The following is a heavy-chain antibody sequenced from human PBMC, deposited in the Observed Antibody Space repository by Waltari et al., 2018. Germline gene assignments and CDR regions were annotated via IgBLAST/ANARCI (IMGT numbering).Heavy chain of an antibody. D-gene: IGHD6-13*01. V-gene: IGHV4-4*07. CDR1: GASISSSY. Sequence: QVQLQESGPGLLKPSATLSLTCNVSGASISSSYWSWLRQPAGNGLEWIGRVHSSGSYNYNTSLTSRVTMSVDTSKNQFSLKLTSVTAADTAMYFCARGPRQAGTSSWIFDYWGQGILVTVSS. CDR3: ARGPRQAGTSSWIFDY. CDR2: VHSSGSY. J-gene: IGHJ4*02.